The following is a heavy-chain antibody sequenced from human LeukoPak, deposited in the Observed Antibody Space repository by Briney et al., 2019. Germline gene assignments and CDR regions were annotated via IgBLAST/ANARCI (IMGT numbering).Heavy chain of an antibody. CDR3: ARPLYYYDSSGYLD. V-gene: IGHV3-7*03. D-gene: IGHD3-22*01. CDR1: GFTFSYYS. J-gene: IGHJ4*02. CDR2: IKQDGSEK. Sequence: GGSLRLSCAASGFTFSYYSMNWVRQAPGKGLEWVANIKQDGSEKYYVDSVKGRFTISRDNAKNSLYLQMNSPRAEDTAVYYCARPLYYYDSSGYLDWGQGTLVTVSS.